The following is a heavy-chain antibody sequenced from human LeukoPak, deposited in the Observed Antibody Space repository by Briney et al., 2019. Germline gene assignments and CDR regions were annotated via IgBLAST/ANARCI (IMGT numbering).Heavy chain of an antibody. CDR3: ARAGRGGWLQFGFDY. D-gene: IGHD5-24*01. CDR2: ISTYNGNT. V-gene: IGHV1-18*01. J-gene: IGHJ4*02. CDR1: GYTFTNHG. Sequence: ASVKVSCKASGYTFTNHGISWVRQAPGQGLEWMGWISTYNGNTNYAQKLQGRVTMTTDTSTSTAYMELRSLRSDDTAVYYCARAGRGGWLQFGFDYWGQGTLVTVSS.